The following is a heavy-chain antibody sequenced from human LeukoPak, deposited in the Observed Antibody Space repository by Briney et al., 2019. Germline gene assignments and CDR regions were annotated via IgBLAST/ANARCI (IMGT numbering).Heavy chain of an antibody. Sequence: GGSLRLSCAASGFTFSSYAMSWVRQAPGKGLERVSAIGGSGGSTYYADSVKGRFTISRDNSKNTLYLQMNSLRAEDTAVYYCAKFLSFYGSGSYNVAFDIWGQGTMVTVSS. J-gene: IGHJ3*02. CDR1: GFTFSSYA. D-gene: IGHD3-10*01. CDR2: IGGSGGST. V-gene: IGHV3-23*01. CDR3: AKFLSFYGSGSYNVAFDI.